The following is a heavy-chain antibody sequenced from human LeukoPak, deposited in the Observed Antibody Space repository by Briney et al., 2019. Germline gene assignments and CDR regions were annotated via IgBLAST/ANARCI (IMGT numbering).Heavy chain of an antibody. CDR2: INPSGGST. CDR1: GYTFTSYG. Sequence: ASVKVSCKASGYTFTSYGISWVRQAPGQGLEWMGIINPSGGSTSYAQKFQGRVTMTRDMSTSTVYMELSSLRSEDTAVYHCARDQGAAAGTEGYYYYYMDVWGKGTTVTVSS. J-gene: IGHJ6*03. CDR3: ARDQGAAAGTEGYYYYYMDV. D-gene: IGHD6-13*01. V-gene: IGHV1-46*01.